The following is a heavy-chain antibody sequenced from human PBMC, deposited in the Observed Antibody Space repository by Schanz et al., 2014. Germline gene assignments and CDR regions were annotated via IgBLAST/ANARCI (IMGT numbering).Heavy chain of an antibody. CDR1: GGSVSSGGDY. J-gene: IGHJ3*02. V-gene: IGHV4-31*03. CDR3: ARDRGHGDLPGDI. D-gene: IGHD4-17*01. Sequence: QVQLQESGPGLVKPSQTLSLTCTVSGGSVSSGGDYWSWIRQHPGKGLEWIGFISYSGVTYYNPSLKSRVTISMHTSKNQFSLKLSSVTAADTAVYYCARDRGHGDLPGDIWGQGTMXTVSS. CDR2: ISYSGVT.